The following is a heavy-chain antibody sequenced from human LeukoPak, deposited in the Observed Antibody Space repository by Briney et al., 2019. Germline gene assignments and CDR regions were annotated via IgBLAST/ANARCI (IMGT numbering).Heavy chain of an antibody. CDR1: GGTFSSYA. Sequence: ASVKVSCKASGGTFSSYAISWVRQAPGQGLEWMGGIIPIFGTANYAQKFQGSVTVTTDESPSTAYMELSSLRSEDTAVYYCARGWAGAARLSYYYYYMDVWGKGTTVTVSS. D-gene: IGHD6-6*01. CDR3: ARGWAGAARLSYYYYYMDV. CDR2: IIPIFGTA. V-gene: IGHV1-69*05. J-gene: IGHJ6*03.